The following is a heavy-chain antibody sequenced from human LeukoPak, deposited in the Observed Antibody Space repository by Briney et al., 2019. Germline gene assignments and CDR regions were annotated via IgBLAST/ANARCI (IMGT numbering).Heavy chain of an antibody. J-gene: IGHJ4*02. CDR2: IIPIFGTA. V-gene: IGHV1-69*13. Sequence: ASLKVSCKASGGTFSSYAISWVRQAPGQGLEWMGGIIPIFGTANYAQKFQGRVTITADESTSTAYMELSSLRSEDTAVYYCAGYYYDSSGYMQGWGQGTLVTVSS. CDR1: GGTFSSYA. D-gene: IGHD3-22*01. CDR3: AGYYYDSSGYMQG.